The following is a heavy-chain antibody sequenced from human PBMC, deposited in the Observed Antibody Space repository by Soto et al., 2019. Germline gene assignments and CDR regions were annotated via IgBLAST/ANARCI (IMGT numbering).Heavy chain of an antibody. Sequence: EVQLLESGGGLVQPGGSLRLSCEGSGFTFRSYAMRWVRQVPGKGLEWVSAIGNSGTRTYYVDSVKGRFTISRDNAKNTLFLQLNNMRVEDTAVYYCAKDPGSSAWYPGYNYYYDMDVWGKGTTVIVSS. V-gene: IGHV3-23*01. D-gene: IGHD6-19*01. CDR2: IGNSGTRT. J-gene: IGHJ6*03. CDR1: GFTFRSYA. CDR3: AKDPGSSAWYPGYNYYYDMDV.